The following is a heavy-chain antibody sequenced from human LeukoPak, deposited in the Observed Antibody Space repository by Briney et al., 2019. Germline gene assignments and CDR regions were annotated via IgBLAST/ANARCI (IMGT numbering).Heavy chain of an antibody. D-gene: IGHD3-16*01. CDR3: ARDPAIMITFGGLHDYMDV. CDR2: LSGSGGST. J-gene: IGHJ6*03. CDR1: GFTFSSYA. V-gene: IGHV3-23*01. Sequence: PGGSLRLSCAASGFTFSSYAMSWVRQAPGKGLEWVSALSGSGGSTYYADSVKGRFTISRDNSKNTLYLQMSSLRAEDTAVYYCARDPAIMITFGGLHDYMDVWGKGTTVTVSS.